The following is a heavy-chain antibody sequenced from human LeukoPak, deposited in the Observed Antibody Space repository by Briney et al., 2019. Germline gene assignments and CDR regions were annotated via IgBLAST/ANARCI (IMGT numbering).Heavy chain of an antibody. CDR1: GFTFTSYE. CDR3: ARVGCSGATCYQYFQH. D-gene: IGHD2-15*01. CDR2: ISTSGSTI. J-gene: IGHJ1*01. Sequence: QPGGSLRLSCAASGFTFTSYEMNGVRQAPGKGLEWVSYISTSGSTIYYADSVKGRFTISRDNAKNSLSPQMNSLRVEDTAVYYCARVGCSGATCYQYFQHWGQGTLVTVSS. V-gene: IGHV3-48*03.